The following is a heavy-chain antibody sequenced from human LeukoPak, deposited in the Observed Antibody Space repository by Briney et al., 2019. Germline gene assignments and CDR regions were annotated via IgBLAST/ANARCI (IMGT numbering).Heavy chain of an antibody. CDR3: ARAGMVAAAGNFYYYYMDV. CDR2: IIPIFGTA. V-gene: IGHV1-69*13. CDR1: GGTFSSYA. Sequence: SVKVSCKASGGTFSSYAISWVRQAPGQGLEWMGGIIPIFGTANNAQKFQGRVTITADESTSTAYMELSSLRSEDTAVYYCARAGMVAAAGNFYYYYMDVWGKGTTVTVSS. D-gene: IGHD6-13*01. J-gene: IGHJ6*03.